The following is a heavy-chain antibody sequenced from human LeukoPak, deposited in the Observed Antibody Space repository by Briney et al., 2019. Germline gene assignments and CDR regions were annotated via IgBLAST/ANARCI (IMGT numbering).Heavy chain of an antibody. CDR2: IRSRHNDYAT. V-gene: IGHV3-73*01. J-gene: IGHJ4*02. Sequence: GGSLRLSCAASGVTFTGSTMHWVRQASGKGLEWVGRIRSRHNDYATEYVASVRGRFTTSRDDSKNTAFLQMNSLKTEDTAVYYCTSSEYWGQGTLVTVSS. CDR3: TSSEY. CDR1: GVTFTGST.